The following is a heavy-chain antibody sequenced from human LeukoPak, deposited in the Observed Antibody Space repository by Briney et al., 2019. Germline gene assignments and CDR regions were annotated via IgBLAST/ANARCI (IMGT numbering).Heavy chain of an antibody. CDR2: IDWDDDK. V-gene: IGHV2-70*17. CDR1: GFSLTTSRMC. Sequence: ESGPTLVNPTQTLTLTCTFSGFSLTTSRMCVNWIRQPPRKTLEWLACIDWDDDKFYSTSLKTRLTISKDTSKNQVVFTMTNMDPVDTGMYYCARMHVLDYINSVAAFDIWGQGTMVTVSS. CDR3: ARMHVLDYINSVAAFDI. D-gene: IGHD4-11*01. J-gene: IGHJ3*02.